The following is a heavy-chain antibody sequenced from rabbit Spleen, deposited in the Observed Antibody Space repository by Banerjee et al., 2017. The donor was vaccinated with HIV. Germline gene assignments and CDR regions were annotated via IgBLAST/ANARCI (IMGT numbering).Heavy chain of an antibody. D-gene: IGHD1-1*01. CDR3: SRDLDDVIGWNFGW. CDR1: GVSFSSNYY. J-gene: IGHJ4*01. V-gene: IGHV1S40*01. Sequence: QSLEESGGDLVKPGASLTLTYTASGVSFSSNYYMGWVRQAPGKGLEWITCIDSGSSGFTYFAIWAKGRFPISKTSSTTVTLQMTGLTAADTATYFCSRDLDDVIGWNFGWWGPGTLVTVS. CDR2: IDSGSSGFT.